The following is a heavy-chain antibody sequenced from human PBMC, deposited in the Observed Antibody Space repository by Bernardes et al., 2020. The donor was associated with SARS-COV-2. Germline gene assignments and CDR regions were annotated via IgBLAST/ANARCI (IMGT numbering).Heavy chain of an antibody. CDR3: ARGEDYYDGSGPYYFDY. CDR1: GYTFTIYD. CDR2: ISTYTGNT. D-gene: IGHD3-22*01. J-gene: IGHJ4*02. V-gene: IGHV1-18*04. Sequence: ASVKVSCKASGYTFTIYDISWVRQAPGQGLEWMGWISTYTGNTNYAQRFRGRVTMTTDTSTNTAYMELRSLRSDDTAVYYCARGEDYYDGSGPYYFDYWGQGTLVTVSS.